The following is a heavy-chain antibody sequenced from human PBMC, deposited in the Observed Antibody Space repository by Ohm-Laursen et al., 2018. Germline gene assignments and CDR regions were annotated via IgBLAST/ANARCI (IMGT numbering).Heavy chain of an antibody. CDR1: GYTFTTHY. CDR3: ARDLGLVGTNWGYYFNY. V-gene: IGHV1-46*01. J-gene: IGHJ4*02. Sequence: VASVKVSCNASGYTFTTHYIHWVRQAPGQGLEWMGIINPSGGSTKYAQKFQGRVTMTRDTSTSTVYMELSSLRSEDTAVYYCARDLGLVGTNWGYYFNYWGQGTLVTVSS. CDR2: INPSGGST. D-gene: IGHD7-27*01.